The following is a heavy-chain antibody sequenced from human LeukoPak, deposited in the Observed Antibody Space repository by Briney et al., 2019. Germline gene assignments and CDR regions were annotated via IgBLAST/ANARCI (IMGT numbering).Heavy chain of an antibody. CDR1: GYPFTSYD. CDR2: MNPNSGNT. J-gene: IGHJ5*02. CDR3: ARGHPDTAYDSSGYA. D-gene: IGHD3-22*01. V-gene: IGHV1-8*01. Sequence: GASVNVSCKASGYPFTSYDINWVRQATGQGLEWMGWMNPNSGNTGYAQKFQGRVTMTRNTSISTAYMELSSLRSEDTAVYYCARGHPDTAYDSSGYAWGQGTLVTVSS.